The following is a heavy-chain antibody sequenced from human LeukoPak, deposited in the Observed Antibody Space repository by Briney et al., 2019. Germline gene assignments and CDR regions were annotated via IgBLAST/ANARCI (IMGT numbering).Heavy chain of an antibody. CDR3: AKLPVAGLYFDY. V-gene: IGHV3-23*01. CDR2: VSGSGDNT. Sequence: GGSLRLSCAPSGFIFSSYAMSWVRQAPGKGLEWVSAVSGSGDNTYYADSVKGRFTISRDNSKNTLYLQMNSLRVEDTAVYYCAKLPVAGLYFDYWGQGTLVTVSS. J-gene: IGHJ4*02. D-gene: IGHD6-19*01. CDR1: GFIFSSYA.